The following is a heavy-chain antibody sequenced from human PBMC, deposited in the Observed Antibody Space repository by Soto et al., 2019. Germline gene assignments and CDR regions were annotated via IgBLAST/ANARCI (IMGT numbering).Heavy chain of an antibody. V-gene: IGHV4-34*01. D-gene: IGHD2-2*01. Sequence: QVQLQQWGAGLLKPSETLSLTCAVYGGSFSGYYWSWVRQPPGKGLEWIGEINHSGSTNYDPCLKTRVTIAVAATKNQFSLKLSSVTAADTAVYYCARGGLVVPTATRKFAYWGQGALVTVSS. CDR3: ARGGLVVPTATRKFAY. CDR1: GGSFSGYY. CDR2: INHSGST. J-gene: IGHJ4*02.